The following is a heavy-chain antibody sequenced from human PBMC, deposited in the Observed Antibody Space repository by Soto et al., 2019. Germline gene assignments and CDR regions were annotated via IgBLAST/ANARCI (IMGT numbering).Heavy chain of an antibody. CDR1: GFTFSSYA. CDR3: ARDRRDSGYQRKYCYYGIDV. Sequence: GASLRLSCAASGFTFSSYAMHWVRQAPGKGLELVAVISYDGSNKYYAYSVKGRFTISRDNSKHTLYLQMNSLRAEDTAVYYCARDRRDSGYQRKYCYYGIDVGSQGTPV. J-gene: IGHJ6*02. D-gene: IGHD5-12*01. CDR2: ISYDGSNK. V-gene: IGHV3-30-3*01.